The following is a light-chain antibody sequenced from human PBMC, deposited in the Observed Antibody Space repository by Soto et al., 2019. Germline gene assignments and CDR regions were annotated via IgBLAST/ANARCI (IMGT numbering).Light chain of an antibody. CDR2: DAS. V-gene: IGKV3-11*01. CDR1: QSVSSY. CDR3: QQRSNWPPD. J-gene: IGKJ5*01. Sequence: DSGLTQSPATLSLSPGERAPLSCRASQSVSSYLAWYQQKPGQAPRLLIYDASNRATGIPARFSGSESGTDFTLTISSLEPEDFAVYYCQQRSNWPPDFGQGTRLEIK.